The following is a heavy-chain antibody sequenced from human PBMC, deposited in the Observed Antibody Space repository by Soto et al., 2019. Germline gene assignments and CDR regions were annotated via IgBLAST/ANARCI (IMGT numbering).Heavy chain of an antibody. D-gene: IGHD2-21*02. J-gene: IGHJ3*02. CDR3: ARDDDCDPTPLDDACYI. CDR1: GFTFSSYA. CDR2: ISYDGSNK. V-gene: IGHV3-30-3*01. Sequence: QVQLVESGGGVVQPGRSLRLSCAASGFTFSSYAMHWVRQAPGKGLEWVAVISYDGSNKYYADSVKGRFTISRDNSKNTLYLQMNSLRAEDTAVYYGARDDDCDPTPLDDACYIWGQGTMVTVS.